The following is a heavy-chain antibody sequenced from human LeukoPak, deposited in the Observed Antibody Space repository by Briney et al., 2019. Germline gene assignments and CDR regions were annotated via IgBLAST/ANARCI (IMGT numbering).Heavy chain of an antibody. V-gene: IGHV3-23*01. CDR2: ISGSGGST. Sequence: PGGSLRLSCAASGFTFSSYAMSWVRQAPGKGLEWVSAISGSGGSTYYADSVKGRFTISRDNSKNTLYLQMNSLRAEDTAVYYCARELSYYDSSGYLTDGGAFDIWGQGTMVTVSS. CDR3: ARELSYYDSSGYLTDGGAFDI. CDR1: GFTFSSYA. D-gene: IGHD3-22*01. J-gene: IGHJ3*02.